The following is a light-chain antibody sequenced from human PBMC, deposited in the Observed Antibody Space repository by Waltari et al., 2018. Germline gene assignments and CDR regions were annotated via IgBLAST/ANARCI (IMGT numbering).Light chain of an antibody. Sequence: QSALTQPASVSGSPGQSITISCTGTSTDIGDYNYVSWYQQHPGKAPKLIIYDFTKRPAGISDRFSGSKSGDTASLIISGLQAEDESDFYCSSYRRGSTVVFGGGTKLTVL. CDR1: STDIGDYNY. V-gene: IGLV2-14*03. J-gene: IGLJ2*01. CDR2: DFT. CDR3: SSYRRGSTVV.